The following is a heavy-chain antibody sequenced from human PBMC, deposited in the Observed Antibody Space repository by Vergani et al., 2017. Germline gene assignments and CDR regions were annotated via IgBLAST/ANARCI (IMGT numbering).Heavy chain of an antibody. Sequence: QVQLVESAGGVVPPGGSLRLSCAASGFTLSNYDMQWIRQGPGKGLEFVAFIQFDGSNQYYADSVKGRFTLSRDFSKNTLYLQMNSLRTDDTATYYCAKHFRGWGIDYWGQGTQVIVSS. CDR3: AKHFRGWGIDY. V-gene: IGHV3-30*02. D-gene: IGHD3-16*01. CDR2: IQFDGSNQ. J-gene: IGHJ4*02. CDR1: GFTLSNYD.